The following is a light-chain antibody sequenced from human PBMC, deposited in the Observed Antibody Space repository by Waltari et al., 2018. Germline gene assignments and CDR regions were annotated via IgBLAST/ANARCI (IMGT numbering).Light chain of an antibody. Sequence: DIVMTQSQLSLPVTPGEPASIPCRSSQSLLHSNGYNYFDWYLQKPGQSPQLLIYLGSNRASGVPDRFSGSGSGTDFTLKISRVEAEDVGVYYCMQALQTPFTFGPGTKVDIK. CDR3: MQALQTPFT. V-gene: IGKV2-28*01. CDR2: LGS. J-gene: IGKJ3*01. CDR1: QSLLHSNGYNY.